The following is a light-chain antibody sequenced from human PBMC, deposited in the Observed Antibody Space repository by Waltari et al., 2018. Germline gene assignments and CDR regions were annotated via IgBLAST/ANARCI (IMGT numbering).Light chain of an antibody. J-gene: IGKJ4*01. CDR2: AAS. CDR3: QQSNSIPLT. CDR1: QSISNC. Sequence: DIQMTQSPSSLSASVGDRVTITCRASQSISNCFSWYQQKTGKAPKLLMYAASDLQSGVPSRFSGRGSGTDLTLTISSLQPEDFATYYCQQSNSIPLTFGGGTKVEIK. V-gene: IGKV1-39*01.